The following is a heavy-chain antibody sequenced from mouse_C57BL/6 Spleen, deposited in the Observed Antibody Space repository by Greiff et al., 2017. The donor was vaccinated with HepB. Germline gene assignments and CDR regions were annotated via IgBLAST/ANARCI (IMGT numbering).Heavy chain of an antibody. D-gene: IGHD2-13*01. CDR3: ARGGLHDFDY. CDR2: IRNKANGYTT. CDR1: GFTFTDYY. Sequence: EVKLMESGGGLVQPGGSLSLSCAASGFTFTDYYMSWVRQPPGKALEWLGFIRNKANGYTTEYSASVKGRFTISRDNSQSILYLQMNALGAEDSATYYCARGGLHDFDYWGQGTTLTVSS. V-gene: IGHV7-3*01. J-gene: IGHJ2*01.